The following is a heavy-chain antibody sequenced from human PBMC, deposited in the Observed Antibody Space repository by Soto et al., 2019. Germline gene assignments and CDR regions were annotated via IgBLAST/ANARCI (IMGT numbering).Heavy chain of an antibody. CDR3: ARGVGEEAAAGYWSYYYYGMDV. Sequence: ASVKVSCKASGYTFTSYGISWVRQAPGQGLEWMGWISAYNGNTNYAQKLQGRVTMTTDTSTSTAYMELRSLRSDDTAVYYCARGVGEEAAAGYWSYYYYGMDVWGQGTTVTVSS. CDR2: ISAYNGNT. D-gene: IGHD6-13*01. CDR1: GYTFTSYG. J-gene: IGHJ6*02. V-gene: IGHV1-18*01.